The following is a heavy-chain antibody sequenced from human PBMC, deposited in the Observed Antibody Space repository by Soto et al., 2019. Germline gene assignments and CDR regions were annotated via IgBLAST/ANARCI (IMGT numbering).Heavy chain of an antibody. CDR1: GGTFRTSA. CDR2: IMPVFPTP. D-gene: IGHD3-3*02. J-gene: IGHJ6*01. V-gene: IGHV1-69*12. Sequence: QVQLVQSGAEVKKPGSSVKVSCKTSGGTFRTSAISWVRQAPGQGLEWMGGIMPVFPTPDYAQKFQGRVTITADESTSTAYMELSSLRSEDTAVYYCARDKDRQQLGGNYYYIMDVWDQGTTVTVSS. CDR3: ARDKDRQQLGGNYYYIMDV.